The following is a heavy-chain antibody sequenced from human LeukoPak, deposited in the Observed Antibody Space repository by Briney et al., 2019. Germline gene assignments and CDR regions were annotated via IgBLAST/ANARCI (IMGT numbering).Heavy chain of an antibody. D-gene: IGHD4-17*01. CDR3: AKHYGDYRVSYFDL. V-gene: IGHV3-23*01. CDR1: GFTFSSYA. J-gene: IGHJ2*01. Sequence: GGSLRLSCAASGFTFSSYAMSWVRQAPGKGLEWVSAITGSGGSTYYADSVKGRFTISRDNSKNTLYLQMNSLRAEDTAVYYCAKHYGDYRVSYFDLWGRGTLVTVSS. CDR2: ITGSGGST.